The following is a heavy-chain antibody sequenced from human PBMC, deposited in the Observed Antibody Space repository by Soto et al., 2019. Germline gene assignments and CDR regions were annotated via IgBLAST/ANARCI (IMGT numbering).Heavy chain of an antibody. V-gene: IGHV3-30*18. J-gene: IGHJ6*02. CDR1: GFTFSSYG. D-gene: IGHD6-19*01. Sequence: QVQLVESGGGVVQPGRSLRLSCAASGFTFSSYGMHWVRQAPGKGLEWVAVISYDGSNKYYADSVKGRFTISRDNSKNTQNLQMNSLRAEDTAVYYCAKDGGGSSGWYHWYYYYGMDVWGQGTTVTVSS. CDR2: ISYDGSNK. CDR3: AKDGGGSSGWYHWYYYYGMDV.